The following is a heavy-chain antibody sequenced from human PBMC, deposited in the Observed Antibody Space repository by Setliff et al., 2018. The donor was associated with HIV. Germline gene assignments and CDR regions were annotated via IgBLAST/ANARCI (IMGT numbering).Heavy chain of an antibody. Sequence: SETLSLTCSVSGGSFSGYHWNWIRQPAGKGLEWIGRIYYTGNTDYNPSLKSRVTMSMDTSKNQISLKLNSMTAADTAVHYCARSIYGSGTYPLDIWGPGILVTVSS. CDR3: ARSIYGSGTYPLDI. V-gene: IGHV4-4*07. CDR2: IYYTGNT. J-gene: IGHJ4*02. CDR1: GGSFSGYH. D-gene: IGHD3-10*01.